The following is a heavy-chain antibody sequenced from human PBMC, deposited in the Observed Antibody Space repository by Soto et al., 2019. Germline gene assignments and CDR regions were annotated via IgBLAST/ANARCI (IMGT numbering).Heavy chain of an antibody. Sequence: SETLSLTCTVSGGSISSGGYYWSWIRQNPGKGLEWIGYIYYSGSTYYNPSLKSRVTISVDTPKNQFSLKLSSVTAADTAVYYWARASPIVHDAFDIWGQGTMVTVSS. CDR1: GGSISSGGYY. CDR3: ARASPIVHDAFDI. V-gene: IGHV4-31*03. D-gene: IGHD3-22*01. CDR2: IYYSGST. J-gene: IGHJ3*02.